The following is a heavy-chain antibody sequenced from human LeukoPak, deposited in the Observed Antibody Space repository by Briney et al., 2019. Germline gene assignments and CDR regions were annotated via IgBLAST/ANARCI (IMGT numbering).Heavy chain of an antibody. CDR1: GGTFSSYA. CDR2: IIPIFGTA. V-gene: IGHV1-69*05. D-gene: IGHD3-10*01. CDR3: ARDRAYGSGSYNH. J-gene: IGHJ5*02. Sequence: ASVKVSCKASGGTFSSYAISWVRQAPGQGLEWMGGIIPIFGTANYAQKFQGRVTITTDESTSTTYMELSSLRSEDTAVYYCARDRAYGSGSYNHWGQGTLVTVSS.